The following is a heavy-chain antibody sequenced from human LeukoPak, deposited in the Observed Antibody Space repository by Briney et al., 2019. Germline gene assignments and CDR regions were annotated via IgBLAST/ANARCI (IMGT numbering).Heavy chain of an antibody. CDR3: AKDLPQQLLSDY. CDR1: GVSFSGYY. V-gene: IGHV3-23*01. J-gene: IGHJ4*02. Sequence: PSETLSLTCAVYGVSFSGYYWSWVRQAPGKGLEWVSAISGSGVSTYYADSVKGRFTISRDNSKNTLYLQMNSLRAEDTAVYYCAKDLPQQLLSDYWGQGTLVTVSS. D-gene: IGHD1-1*01. CDR2: ISGSGVST.